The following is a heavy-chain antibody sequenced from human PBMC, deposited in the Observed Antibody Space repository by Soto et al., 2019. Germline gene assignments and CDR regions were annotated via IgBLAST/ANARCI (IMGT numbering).Heavy chain of an antibody. CDR3: AKEYYYDSSGYTPDY. Sequence: PGGSLRLSCAASGFTFSSYGMHWVRQAPGKGLEWVAVISYDGSNKYYADSVKGRFTISRDNSKNTLYLQMNSLRAEDTAVYYCAKEYYYDSSGYTPDYWGQGTLVTVSS. V-gene: IGHV3-30*18. CDR2: ISYDGSNK. J-gene: IGHJ4*02. CDR1: GFTFSSYG. D-gene: IGHD3-22*01.